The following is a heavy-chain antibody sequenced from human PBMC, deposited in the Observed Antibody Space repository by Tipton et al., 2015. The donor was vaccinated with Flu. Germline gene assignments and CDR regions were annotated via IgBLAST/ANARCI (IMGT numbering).Heavy chain of an antibody. CDR2: VSRTGST. CDR1: GDSISSDFY. D-gene: IGHD6-6*01. CDR3: ARGVRGRLGQLDY. Sequence: GLVKPSESLSLICSVSGDSISSDFYWAWIRQFPGKGLEWIGTVSRTGSTIYNPSLKSRVTISIDTSKNQFSLNMRSVTAADTAVYYCARGVRGRLGQLDYWGQGTLVTVSS. J-gene: IGHJ4*02. V-gene: IGHV4-38-2*02.